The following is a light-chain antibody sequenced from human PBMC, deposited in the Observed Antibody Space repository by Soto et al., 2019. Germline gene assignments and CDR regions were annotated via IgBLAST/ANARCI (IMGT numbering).Light chain of an antibody. CDR2: GAS. J-gene: IGKJ3*01. V-gene: IGKV3-15*01. CDR3: HQYNSWPRGT. Sequence: EIVLTQSPATLCLSPGERATLSCRASQSVSSYLAWYQQKPGQAPRLLIYGASTRATGIPARFSGSGSGTEFTLTISSLQSEDFAVYYCHQYNSWPRGTFGPGTKVDI. CDR1: QSVSSY.